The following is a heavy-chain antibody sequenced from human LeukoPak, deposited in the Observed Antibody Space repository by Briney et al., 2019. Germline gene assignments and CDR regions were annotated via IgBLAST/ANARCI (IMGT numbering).Heavy chain of an antibody. Sequence: PGGSLRLSCAASGYTFTSYAMHWVRQAPGQRLEWMGWINAGNGNTKYSQKFQGRVTITRDTSASTAYMELSSLRSEDTAVYYCAKAVKSFPDYWGQGTLVTVSS. CDR2: INAGNGNT. D-gene: IGHD2/OR15-2a*01. CDR3: AKAVKSFPDY. CDR1: GYTFTSYA. J-gene: IGHJ4*02. V-gene: IGHV1-3*01.